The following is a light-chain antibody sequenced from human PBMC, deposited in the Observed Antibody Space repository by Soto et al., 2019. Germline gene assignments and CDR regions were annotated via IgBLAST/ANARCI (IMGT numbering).Light chain of an antibody. CDR1: QNVRTF. CDR3: QQHSHWPPWT. J-gene: IGKJ1*01. Sequence: EVVLTQSPATLSLPPAERATLSCRASQNVRTFLDWYQQKPGQAPRLLIYGASNRATGIPARFSGSGSGTDFTLTISSLEPEDFAVYYCQQHSHWPPWTFGQGTRVEIQ. V-gene: IGKV3-11*01. CDR2: GAS.